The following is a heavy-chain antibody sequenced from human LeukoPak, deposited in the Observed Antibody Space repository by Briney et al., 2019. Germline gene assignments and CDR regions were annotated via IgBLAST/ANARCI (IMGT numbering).Heavy chain of an antibody. CDR3: ARLRITMIVVVTRLRKGGAFDI. Sequence: NTSGTLSLTCAVSGGSISSSNWWSWVRQPPGKGLEWIGEIYHSGSTNYNPSLKSRVTISVDTSKNQFSLKLSSVTAADTAVYYCARLRITMIVVVTRLRKGGAFDIWGQGTMVTVSS. D-gene: IGHD3-22*01. CDR1: GGSISSSNW. V-gene: IGHV4-4*02. J-gene: IGHJ3*02. CDR2: IYHSGST.